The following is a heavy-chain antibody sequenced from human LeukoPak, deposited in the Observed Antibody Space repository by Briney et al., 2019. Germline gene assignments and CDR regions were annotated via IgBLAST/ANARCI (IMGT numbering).Heavy chain of an antibody. J-gene: IGHJ6*02. CDR3: ARSDSKHYYYAMDV. D-gene: IGHD5-18*01. Sequence: SETLSLTCTVSGGSISTYYWNWIRQPPGKGLEWVGYIYFSGSTNHNPSFKSRVTISVDPSKNQFSLRLTSVTAADTAVYYCARSDSKHYYYAMDVWGQGTTVTVS. CDR2: IYFSGST. CDR1: GGSISTYY. V-gene: IGHV4-59*01.